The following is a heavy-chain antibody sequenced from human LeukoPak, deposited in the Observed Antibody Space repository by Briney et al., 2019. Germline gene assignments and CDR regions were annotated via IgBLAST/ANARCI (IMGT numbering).Heavy chain of an antibody. D-gene: IGHD1-1*01. CDR1: GFTFSNYE. V-gene: IGHV3-48*03. J-gene: IGHJ6*03. CDR3: AREPSAGDYYYYMDV. CDR2: ISSSGSTI. Sequence: GGSLRLSCAASGFTFSNYEMNWVRQAPGKGLEWVSYISSSGSTIYYADSVKGRFTISRDNAKNSLYLQMNSLRAEDTAVYYCAREPSAGDYYYYMDVWGKGTTVTVSS.